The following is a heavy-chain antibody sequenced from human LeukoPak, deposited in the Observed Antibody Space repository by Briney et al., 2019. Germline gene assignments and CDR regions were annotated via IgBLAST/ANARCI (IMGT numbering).Heavy chain of an antibody. D-gene: IGHD2-2*01. CDR3: AKGSYYCSSSSCPQYYYYMDV. CDR1: GFTFNSYG. V-gene: IGHV3-30*02. CDR2: IRYDGSDK. Sequence: GGSLRLSCAASGFTFNSYGMHWVRQAPDKGLEWVALIRYDGSDKYYADSVKGRLTISRDNSKNTLYLQMSSLRAEDTAVYYCAKGSYYCSSSSCPQYYYYMDVWGKGTTVTVSS. J-gene: IGHJ6*03.